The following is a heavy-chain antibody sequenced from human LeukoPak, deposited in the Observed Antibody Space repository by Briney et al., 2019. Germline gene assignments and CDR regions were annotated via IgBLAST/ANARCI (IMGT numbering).Heavy chain of an antibody. CDR3: ARALNLVWSLRD. J-gene: IGHJ4*02. CDR1: GGSISSYY. D-gene: IGHD2-8*01. Sequence: SETLSLTCTVSGGSISSYYWSWIRQPPGKGLEWIGYIYYSGSTNYNPSLKSRVTISVDTSKNQFSLKLSSVTAADTAVYYCARALNLVWSLRDWGQGTLVTVSS. CDR2: IYYSGST. V-gene: IGHV4-59*01.